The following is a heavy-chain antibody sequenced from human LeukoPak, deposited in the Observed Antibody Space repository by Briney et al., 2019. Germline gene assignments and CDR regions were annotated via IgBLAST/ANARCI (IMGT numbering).Heavy chain of an antibody. Sequence: PSETLSLTCAVYGGSFRGYYWSWIRQPPGKGLEWIGEINHSGNTIYNPSLKSRVTILVDTSKNQFSLKLSSVTAADTAVYYCARGGGFYYYMDVWDKGTTVTVSS. CDR2: INHSGNT. CDR1: GGSFRGYY. D-gene: IGHD1-26*01. J-gene: IGHJ6*03. CDR3: ARGGGFYYYMDV. V-gene: IGHV4-34*01.